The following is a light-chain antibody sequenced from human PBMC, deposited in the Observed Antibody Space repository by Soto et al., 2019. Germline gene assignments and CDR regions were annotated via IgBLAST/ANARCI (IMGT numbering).Light chain of an antibody. CDR3: QQYYSWPRGT. CDR1: QSVRSN. V-gene: IGKV3-15*01. J-gene: IGKJ1*01. CDR2: DAS. Sequence: EIVLTQSPGTLSLSPGERATLACRASQSVRSNLAWYQQKPGQAPRLLIFDASTRATGVPARFSGSGSGTEFTLTISSLQSADFATYYCQQYYSWPRGTFGQGTKVDIK.